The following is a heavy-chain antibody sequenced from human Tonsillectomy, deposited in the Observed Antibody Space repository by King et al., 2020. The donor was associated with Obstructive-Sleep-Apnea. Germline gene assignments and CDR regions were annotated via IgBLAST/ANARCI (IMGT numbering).Heavy chain of an antibody. CDR1: GFTFSSFW. Sequence: VQLVESGGGLVQPGGSLRLSCAASGFTFSSFWMNWVLQALGKGLEWVANIRQDGSEKYYVYSVKGRFTISRDNAKNSLFLQMNSLRAEDTAVYYCARVGYDDVWGSYHSDYWGQGTLVTVSS. CDR3: ARVGYDDVWGSYHSDY. CDR2: IRQDGSEK. V-gene: IGHV3-7*03. J-gene: IGHJ4*02. D-gene: IGHD3-16*02.